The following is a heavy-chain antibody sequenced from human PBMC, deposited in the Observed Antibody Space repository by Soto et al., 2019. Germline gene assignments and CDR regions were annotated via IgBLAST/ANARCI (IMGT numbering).Heavy chain of an antibody. D-gene: IGHD1-7*01. Sequence: SATLSLPCTVSGGSINSYYWCWIRQLPGKGLEWIGYIYYSGSTNYNPSLKSRVTISVDSSKNEVSLKLNSVTAADTAVYYCARGRWELPFWGQGTPVTVSS. CDR2: IYYSGST. V-gene: IGHV4-59*01. CDR1: GGSINSYY. J-gene: IGHJ4*02. CDR3: ARGRWELPF.